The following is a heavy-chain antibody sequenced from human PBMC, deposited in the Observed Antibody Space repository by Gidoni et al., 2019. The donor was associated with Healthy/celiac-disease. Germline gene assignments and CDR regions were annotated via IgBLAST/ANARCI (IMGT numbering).Heavy chain of an antibody. Sequence: VHLVQSGSEVTKPESSMKVSCKASGGTFSSYAISWVRQPPGQGLEWMASIIPIFGLANYAQKFQGRVTITADKSTSTAYMELRSLRSEDTAVYYCASRFCSSTSCSNMDDAFDIWGQVTIVTVSS. CDR1: GGTFSSYA. D-gene: IGHD2-2*01. J-gene: IGHJ3*02. V-gene: IGHV1-69*04. CDR3: ASRFCSSTSCSNMDDAFDI. CDR2: IIPIFGLA.